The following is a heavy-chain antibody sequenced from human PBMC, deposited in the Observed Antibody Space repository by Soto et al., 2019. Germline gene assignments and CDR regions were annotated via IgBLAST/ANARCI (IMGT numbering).Heavy chain of an antibody. Sequence: SETLSLTCTVSGGSISSYYWSWIRQPPGKGLEWIGYIYYSGSTNYNPSLKSRVTISVDTSKNQFSLKLSSVTAADTAVYYCARDDTGVVPAAMNAFDIWGQGTMVXVSS. CDR2: IYYSGST. CDR3: ARDDTGVVPAAMNAFDI. J-gene: IGHJ3*02. CDR1: GGSISSYY. V-gene: IGHV4-59*01. D-gene: IGHD2-2*01.